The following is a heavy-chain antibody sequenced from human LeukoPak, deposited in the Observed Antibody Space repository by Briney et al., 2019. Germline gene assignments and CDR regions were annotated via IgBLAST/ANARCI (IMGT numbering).Heavy chain of an antibody. D-gene: IGHD2-2*01. V-gene: IGHV1-2*02. CDR1: GYTFTGYY. J-gene: IGHJ4*02. Sequence: GASVKVSCKASGYTFTGYYMHWVRQAPGQGLEWMGWINPNSGGTNYAQKFQGRVTMTRDTSISTAYMELSRLRPDDTAVYYCARALARDIVVVPAALDYWGQGTLVTVSS. CDR3: ARALARDIVVVPAALDY. CDR2: INPNSGGT.